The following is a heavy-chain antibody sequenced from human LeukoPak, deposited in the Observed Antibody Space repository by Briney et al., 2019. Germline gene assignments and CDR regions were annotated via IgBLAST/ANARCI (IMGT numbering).Heavy chain of an antibody. CDR2: INHSGST. J-gene: IGHJ4*02. V-gene: IGHV4-34*01. Sequence: PSETLSLTCAVYGGSFSGYYWGWIRQPPGKGLEWIGEINHSGSTNYNPSLKSRVTISVDTSKNQFSLKLSSVTAADTAVYYCARGKSGYTYDYWGQGTLVTVSS. D-gene: IGHD3-3*01. CDR3: ARGKSGYTYDY. CDR1: GGSFSGYY.